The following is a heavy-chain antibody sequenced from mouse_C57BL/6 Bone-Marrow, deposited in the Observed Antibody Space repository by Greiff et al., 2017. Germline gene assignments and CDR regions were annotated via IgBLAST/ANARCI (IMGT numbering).Heavy chain of an antibody. CDR3: ARGYYAD. V-gene: IGHV1-82*01. J-gene: IGHJ2*01. CDR1: GYAFSSSW. CDR2: IYPGDGDT. Sequence: QVQLQQSGPELVKPGASVKISCKASGYAFSSSWMNWVKQRPGKGLEWIGRIYPGDGDTNYNGKFKGKATLTADKSSSTAYMQLSGLTSEDSAVYFCARGYYADWGQGTTLTGSS. D-gene: IGHD1-1*01.